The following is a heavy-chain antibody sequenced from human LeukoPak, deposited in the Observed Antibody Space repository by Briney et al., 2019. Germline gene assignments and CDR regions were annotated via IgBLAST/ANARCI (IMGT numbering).Heavy chain of an antibody. CDR3: ARGQTHTMIVDN. D-gene: IGHD3-22*01. V-gene: IGHV1-69*06. J-gene: IGHJ4*02. CDR1: GDTFNNNA. Sequence: SVKVSCKASGDTFNNNAINWVRQAPGQGLEWMGSIIPIFGTPNYAQKFEGRLTITADRSTTTAYMELSSLRAEDTAVYYCARGQTHTMIVDNWGQGTLVTVSS. CDR2: IIPIFGTP.